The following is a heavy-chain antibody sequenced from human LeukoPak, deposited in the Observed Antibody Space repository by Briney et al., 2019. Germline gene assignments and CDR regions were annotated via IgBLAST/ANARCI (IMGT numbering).Heavy chain of an antibody. CDR1: GYTFTSYD. V-gene: IGHV1-8*01. J-gene: IGHJ4*02. Sequence: GASVKVSCKASGYTFTSYDINWVRQATGQGLEWMGWMNPNSGNTGYAQKFQGRVTMTTDTSTSTAYMELRSLRSDDTAVYYCARSHYYDSSGYYYPAPSNFDYWGQGTLVTVSS. CDR3: ARSHYYDSSGYYYPAPSNFDY. D-gene: IGHD3-22*01. CDR2: MNPNSGNT.